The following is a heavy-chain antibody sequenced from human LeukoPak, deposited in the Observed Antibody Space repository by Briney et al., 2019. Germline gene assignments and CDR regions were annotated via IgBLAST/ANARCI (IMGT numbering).Heavy chain of an antibody. CDR1: GFTFSSYT. CDR3: ARDRDSSGYRNWFDP. V-gene: IGHV3-21*01. CDR2: ITSSSNYI. D-gene: IGHD3-22*01. J-gene: IGHJ5*02. Sequence: GGSLRLSCAASGFTFSSYTMNWVRQVPGKGLEWVSSITSSSNYIYYADSVKGRFTISRDNAKNSLYLQMNSLRAEDTAVYYCARDRDSSGYRNWFDPWGQGTLVIVSS.